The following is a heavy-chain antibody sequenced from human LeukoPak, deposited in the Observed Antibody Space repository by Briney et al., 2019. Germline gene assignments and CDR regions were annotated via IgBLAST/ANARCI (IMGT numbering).Heavy chain of an antibody. D-gene: IGHD5-12*01. CDR2: IKQDGSEK. V-gene: IGHV3-7*04. CDR1: GFTFSRFW. Sequence: AGSLTLSCAASGFTFSRFWMSWVRQAPGKGLEWVANIKQDGSEKYYVDSVKGRFTISRDNAKNSLYLQMNSLRAEDTAVFYCARDGTYTDYDPDFDIWGQGTLVTV. J-gene: IGHJ4*02. CDR3: ARDGTYTDYDPDFDI.